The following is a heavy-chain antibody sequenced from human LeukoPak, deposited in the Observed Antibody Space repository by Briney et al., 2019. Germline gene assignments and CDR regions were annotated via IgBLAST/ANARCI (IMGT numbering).Heavy chain of an antibody. D-gene: IGHD2-15*01. CDR1: GCTLSDNY. Sequence: GGSRRPSCPASGCTLSDNYMNWVHQAPGEGREWVSLIYSDDKLYYADCVKGRFTLSRDGSKNTLYLKMKSLRAEETAVYSYARDHCSGGSCHGHSDYWGQGTLVTVSS. CDR2: IYSDDKL. V-gene: IGHV3-66*01. CDR3: ARDHCSGGSCHGHSDY. J-gene: IGHJ4*02.